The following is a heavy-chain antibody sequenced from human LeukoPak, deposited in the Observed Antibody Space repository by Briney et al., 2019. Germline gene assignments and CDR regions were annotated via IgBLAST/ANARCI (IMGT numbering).Heavy chain of an antibody. CDR1: GSTFSSYA. V-gene: IGHV3-23*01. CDR3: AKRSSGSYYYFDY. J-gene: IGHJ4*02. CDR2: ISGSGSST. D-gene: IGHD1-26*01. Sequence: GGSRRLSCEAPGSTFSSYAMSWVRQAPGKGLEWVSAISGSGSSTYYADSVKGRFTISRDNSKNTLYLQMNSLRAEDTAVYYCAKRSSGSYYYFDYWGQGTLVTVSS.